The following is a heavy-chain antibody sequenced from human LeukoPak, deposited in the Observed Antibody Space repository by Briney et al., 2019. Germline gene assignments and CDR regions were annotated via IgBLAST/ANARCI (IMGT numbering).Heavy chain of an antibody. CDR1: GGSINSNNW. CDR2: IYHSGST. Sequence: SETLSLTCAVSGGSINSNNWWSWVRQPPGKGLEWIGEIYHSGSTNYNPSLKSRVTISVDKSKKQFSLKLSSVTAADTAVYYCARDPSAYYDILTGYYKDYWGQGTLVTVSS. V-gene: IGHV4-4*02. CDR3: ARDPSAYYDILTGYYKDY. J-gene: IGHJ4*02. D-gene: IGHD3-9*01.